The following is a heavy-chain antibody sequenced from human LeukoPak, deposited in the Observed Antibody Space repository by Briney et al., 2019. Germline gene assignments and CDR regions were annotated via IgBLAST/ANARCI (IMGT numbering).Heavy chain of an antibody. CDR3: ARDNSVRDEAWWFNP. D-gene: IGHD5-24*01. V-gene: IGHV1-46*01. Sequence: ASVKVSCKASGYTFSSYDINWVRQATGQGPEWMGVISPSGGSTTYAQKFQGRVTLTRDMSTSTDYLELSSLGSEDTAVYYCARDNSVRDEAWWFNPWGQGTLVTVSS. CDR1: GYTFSSYD. J-gene: IGHJ5*02. CDR2: ISPSGGST.